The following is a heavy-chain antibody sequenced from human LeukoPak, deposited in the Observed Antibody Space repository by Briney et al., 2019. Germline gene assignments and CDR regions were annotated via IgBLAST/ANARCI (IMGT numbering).Heavy chain of an antibody. Sequence: GGSLRLSCAASGFTFSSYGMHWVRQAPGKGLEWVAVISYDGGNKYYADSVKGRFTISRDNSKNTLYLQMNSLRAEDTAVYYCAKVGIVGATGDYWGQGTLVTVSS. J-gene: IGHJ4*02. CDR2: ISYDGGNK. CDR1: GFTFSSYG. V-gene: IGHV3-30*18. CDR3: AKVGIVGATGDY. D-gene: IGHD1-26*01.